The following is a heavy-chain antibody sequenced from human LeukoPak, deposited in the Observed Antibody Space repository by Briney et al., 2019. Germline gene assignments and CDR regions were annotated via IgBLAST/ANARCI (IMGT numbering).Heavy chain of an antibody. J-gene: IGHJ5*02. CDR3: ARFWISGSYNVNWFDP. V-gene: IGHV5-51*01. D-gene: IGHD1-26*01. CDR1: GYSFTSYW. Sequence: GESLKISCKGSGYSFTSYWIGWVRQMPGKGLEWMGIIYPGDSDTRYSPSFQGQVTISADKSISTAYLQWSSLKASDTAMYYCARFWISGSYNVNWFDPWGQGTLVTVSS. CDR2: IYPGDSDT.